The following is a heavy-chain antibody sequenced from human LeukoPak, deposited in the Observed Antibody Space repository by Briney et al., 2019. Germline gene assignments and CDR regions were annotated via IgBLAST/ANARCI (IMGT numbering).Heavy chain of an antibody. J-gene: IGHJ4*02. CDR2: ISANTGKI. CDR3: AKVAGDRMDY. V-gene: IGHV1-18*01. Sequence: ASVKVSCKASGYSFATYGFCWVRQAPGHGLEWMGWISANTGKIDYAQKFQGRVTMTTDTSTSTANMELQSLRPDYTAVYYCAKVAGDRMDYWGQGTLLTVSS. D-gene: IGHD6-13*01. CDR1: GYSFATYG.